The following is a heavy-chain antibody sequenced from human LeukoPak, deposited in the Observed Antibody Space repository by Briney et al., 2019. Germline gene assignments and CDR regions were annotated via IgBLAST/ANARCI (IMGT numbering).Heavy chain of an antibody. Sequence: PGGSLRLSCAASGFTFSDYAMTWVRQAPGKGLQWVSLISDSGGSTYYADSVKGRFTVSRDNSKNTLYLQMNSLRAEDTAVYYCAKARRTGDAFDIWGQGTMVTVSS. CDR2: ISDSGGST. J-gene: IGHJ3*02. CDR3: AKARRTGDAFDI. V-gene: IGHV3-23*01. CDR1: GFTFSDYA.